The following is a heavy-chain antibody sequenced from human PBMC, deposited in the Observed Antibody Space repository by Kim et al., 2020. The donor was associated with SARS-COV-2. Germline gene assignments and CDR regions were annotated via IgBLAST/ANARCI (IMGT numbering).Heavy chain of an antibody. Sequence: GSLRLSCAASGFTFSSYAMHWVRQAPGKGLEYVSAISSNGGSTYYANSVKGRFTISRDNSKNTLYLQMGSLRAEDMAVYYCARGTRGGQQLVLSDYWGQGTLVTVSS. CDR3: ARGTRGGQQLVLSDY. CDR1: GFTFSSYA. D-gene: IGHD6-13*01. V-gene: IGHV3-64*01. CDR2: ISSNGGST. J-gene: IGHJ4*02.